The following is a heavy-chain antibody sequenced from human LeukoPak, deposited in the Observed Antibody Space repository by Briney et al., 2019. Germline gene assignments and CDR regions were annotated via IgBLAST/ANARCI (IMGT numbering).Heavy chain of an antibody. CDR3: ARGSGWFYY. Sequence: SETLSLTCTVSGGSMSGYYWSWIRQPPGKGLEWIGYIYSGGTTNYNPSLKSRITISVDTSKNQLSLKVSSVTAADTAAYYCARGSGWFYYWGQGTLVTVSS. CDR2: IYSGGTT. CDR1: GGSMSGYY. J-gene: IGHJ4*02. D-gene: IGHD6-19*01. V-gene: IGHV4-59*01.